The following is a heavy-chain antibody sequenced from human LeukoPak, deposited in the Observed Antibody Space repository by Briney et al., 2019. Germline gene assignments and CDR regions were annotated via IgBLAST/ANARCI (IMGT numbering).Heavy chain of an antibody. J-gene: IGHJ4*02. CDR2: IFYSGAT. D-gene: IGHD1-26*01. V-gene: IGHV4-39*01. CDR3: ASGSYYFDY. CDR1: GDSISSNNYY. Sequence: PSETLSLTCTVSGDSISSNNYYWGWIRQPPGKGLEWIGSIFYSGATYFNPSLKSRVTISVDTSKNQFSLKLTSVTAADTAVYYCASGSYYFDYWGQGTLVTVSS.